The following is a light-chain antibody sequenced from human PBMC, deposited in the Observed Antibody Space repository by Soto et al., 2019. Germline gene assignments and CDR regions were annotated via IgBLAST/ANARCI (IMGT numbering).Light chain of an antibody. J-gene: IGKJ2*01. CDR2: GGF. CDR3: QQYGGSPVYA. CDR1: ESVSITY. V-gene: IGKV3-20*01. Sequence: EIVLTQSPGTLPLSPGESATLSCRASESVSITYLAWYQQKPGQAPRLLIYGGFNRATGIPDRFSGSGSGAAVTLTINRLEREDFAVYLCQCQQYGGSPVYAFGQGTKVEIK.